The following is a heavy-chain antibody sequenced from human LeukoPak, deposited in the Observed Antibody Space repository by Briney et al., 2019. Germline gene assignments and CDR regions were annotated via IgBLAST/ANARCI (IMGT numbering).Heavy chain of an antibody. Sequence: SVKVSCKASGGTFSSYAISWVRQAPGQGLEWMGRIIPILGIANYAQKFQGRVTITADKSTSTAYMELSGLGSEDTGVYYCARDRYYDSRGRDYFEYRGQGTLATVSS. CDR3: ARDRYYDSRGRDYFEY. CDR2: IIPILGIA. D-gene: IGHD3-22*01. CDR1: GGTFSSYA. J-gene: IGHJ4*02. V-gene: IGHV1-69*04.